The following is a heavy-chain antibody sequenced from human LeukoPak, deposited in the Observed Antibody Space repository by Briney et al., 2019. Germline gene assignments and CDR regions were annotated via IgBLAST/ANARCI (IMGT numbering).Heavy chain of an antibody. CDR1: GFTLSSYA. D-gene: IGHD2-2*01. CDR2: ISGSGGST. V-gene: IGHV3-23*01. J-gene: IGHJ4*02. Sequence: PGGSLRLSCVASGFTLSSYAMNWVRQAPGKGLEWVSGISGSGGSTNYTDSVEGRFTISRDSSKNTLFLQMNSLGVEDTAVYYCARDRCSRTNCYDYWGQGSLVTVSS. CDR3: ARDRCSRTNCYDY.